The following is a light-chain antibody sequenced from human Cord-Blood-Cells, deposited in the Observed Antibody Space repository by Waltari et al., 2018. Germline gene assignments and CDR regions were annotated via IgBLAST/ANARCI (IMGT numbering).Light chain of an antibody. V-gene: IGKV1-39*01. CDR3: QQSYSTPPT. CDR1: QRLSSY. Sequence: DIQMTQFPPSLSASVGARVTIPCRASQRLSSYLNWYQQKPGKATKLLIYAASSLQSGVPSRFSGSGSGTDFTLTISSLQPEDFATYNCQQSYSTPPTFGQGTKVEIK. J-gene: IGKJ1*01. CDR2: AAS.